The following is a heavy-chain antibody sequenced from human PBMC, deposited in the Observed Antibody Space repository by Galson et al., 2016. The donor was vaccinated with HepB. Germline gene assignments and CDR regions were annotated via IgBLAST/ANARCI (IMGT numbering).Heavy chain of an antibody. CDR1: GFTFNNYG. V-gene: IGHV3-30*03. D-gene: IGHD5-12*01. CDR3: ARDLGGYSGYGGNYFGMDV. J-gene: IGHJ6*02. CDR2: VPHYGNNK. Sequence: SLRLSCAASGFTFNNYGMSWVRLAPGKGLEWVTVVPHYGNNKYYADSVKGRFTVSRDNPKSTVNLHMNSLRPEDTAVYYCARDLGGYSGYGGNYFGMDVWGQGTTVTVS.